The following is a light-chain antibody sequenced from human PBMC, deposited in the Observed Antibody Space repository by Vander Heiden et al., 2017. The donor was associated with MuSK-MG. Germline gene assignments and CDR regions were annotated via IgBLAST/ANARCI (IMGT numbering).Light chain of an antibody. Sequence: DIVLTQSPGTLSLSPGERATLSCRASQSVDRNFVAWYQQKAGQAPRLLIFGALIRAAGIPDRFSGSGSGTDFTLTISRLEPEDFAMYYCQQDCSPPVTFGQRTKVEIK. CDR1: QSVDRNF. J-gene: IGKJ1*01. CDR3: QQDCSPPVT. V-gene: IGKV3-20*01. CDR2: GAL.